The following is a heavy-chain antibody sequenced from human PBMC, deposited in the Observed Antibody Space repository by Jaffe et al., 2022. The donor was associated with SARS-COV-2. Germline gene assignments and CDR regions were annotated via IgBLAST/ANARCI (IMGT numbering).Heavy chain of an antibody. J-gene: IGHJ5*02. CDR1: GGSISSSSYY. D-gene: IGHD3-22*01. V-gene: IGHV4-39*01. CDR3: ARGRSTYYYDSSGYRNWFDP. Sequence: QLQLQESGPGLVKPSETLSLTCTVSGGSISSSSYYWGWIRQPPGKGLEWIGSIYYSGSTYYNPSLKSRVTISVDTSKNQFSLKLSSVTAADTAVYYCARGRSTYYYDSSGYRNWFDPWGQGTLVTVSS. CDR2: IYYSGST.